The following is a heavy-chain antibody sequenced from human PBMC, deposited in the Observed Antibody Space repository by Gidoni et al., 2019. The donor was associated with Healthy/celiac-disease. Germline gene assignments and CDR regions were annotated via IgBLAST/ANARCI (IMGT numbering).Heavy chain of an antibody. V-gene: IGHV1-69*06. Sequence: QVQLVQSGAEVKKPGSSVKVSCKASGGTFSSHAISWVRPAPGQGLEWMGGIIPIFGTANYAQKFQGRVTITADKSTSTAYMELSSLRSEDTAVYYCAREAYGGYYYYYYMDVWGKGTTVTVSS. CDR3: AREAYGGYYYYYYMDV. J-gene: IGHJ6*03. CDR1: GGTFSSHA. D-gene: IGHD4-17*01. CDR2: IIPIFGTA.